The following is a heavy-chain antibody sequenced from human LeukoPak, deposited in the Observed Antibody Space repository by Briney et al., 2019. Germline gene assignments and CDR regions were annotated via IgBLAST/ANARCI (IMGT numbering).Heavy chain of an antibody. CDR1: GFTYSSYE. Sequence: PGGSLRLSCAASGFTYSSYEMNWVRQAPGKGPEWVSYISSSGSTIYYADSVKGRFTISRDNTKTSVYLQLNSLRADDTAVYYCARDVWTGVAVSDYWGQGTLVTVSS. D-gene: IGHD6-19*01. CDR2: ISSSGSTI. V-gene: IGHV3-48*03. CDR3: ARDVWTGVAVSDY. J-gene: IGHJ4*02.